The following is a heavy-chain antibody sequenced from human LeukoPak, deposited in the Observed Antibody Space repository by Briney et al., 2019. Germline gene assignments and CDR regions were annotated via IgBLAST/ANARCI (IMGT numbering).Heavy chain of an antibody. CDR1: GVSISSGSYY. CDR3: ARARDDYYDSSEDY. V-gene: IGHV4-61*02. D-gene: IGHD3-22*01. Sequence: SETLSLTCTVSGVSISSGSYYWSWIRQPAGKGLEWIGRIYTSGSTNYNPSLKSRVIISVDTSKNQFSLKLSSVTAADTAVYYCARARDDYYDSSEDYWGQGTLVTVSS. J-gene: IGHJ4*02. CDR2: IYTSGST.